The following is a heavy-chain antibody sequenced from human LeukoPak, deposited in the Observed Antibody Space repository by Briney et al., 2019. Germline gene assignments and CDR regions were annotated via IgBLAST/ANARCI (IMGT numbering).Heavy chain of an antibody. CDR1: GYTFTSYY. CDR2: INPSGGST. V-gene: IGHV1-46*01. Sequence: ASVKVSCKASGYTFTSYYMHWVRQAPGEGLEWMGIINPSGGSTSYAQKFQGRVTMTGDTSISTAYMELSRLRSDDTAVYYCARDSVAGWFDPWGQGTLVTVSS. CDR3: ARDSVAGWFDP. J-gene: IGHJ5*02. D-gene: IGHD6-19*01.